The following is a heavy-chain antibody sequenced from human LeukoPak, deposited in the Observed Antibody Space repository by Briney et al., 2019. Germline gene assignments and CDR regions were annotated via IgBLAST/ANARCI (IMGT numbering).Heavy chain of an antibody. CDR3: ATAGGATFDY. Sequence: GGSLRLSCAASEFTFSSYAMHWVRQAPGKGLEWVAVISYDGSNKYYADSVKGRFTISRDNSKNTLYLQMNSLRAEDTAVYYCATAGGATFDYWGQGTLVTVSS. D-gene: IGHD1-26*01. CDR1: EFTFSSYA. J-gene: IGHJ4*02. CDR2: ISYDGSNK. V-gene: IGHV3-30*04.